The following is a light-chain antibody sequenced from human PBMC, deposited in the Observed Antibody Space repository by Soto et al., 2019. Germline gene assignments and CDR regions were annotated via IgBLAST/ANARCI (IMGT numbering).Light chain of an antibody. Sequence: QSVLTQPASVSGSPGQSIAISCTGTSSDVGYNFVSWYQQHPGKAPKLVIYDVSIRPSGVSDRFSGSKSGNTASLTISGLQAEDEADYYCSSYSGSSTLVVFGGGTKVTVL. CDR2: DVS. J-gene: IGLJ2*01. CDR3: SSYSGSSTLVV. V-gene: IGLV2-14*03. CDR1: SSDVGYNF.